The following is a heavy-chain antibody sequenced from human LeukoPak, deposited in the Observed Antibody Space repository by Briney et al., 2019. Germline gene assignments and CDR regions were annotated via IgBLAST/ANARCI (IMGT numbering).Heavy chain of an antibody. V-gene: IGHV1-46*01. J-gene: IGHJ4*02. Sequence: ASVKVSCKASGYTFTSYYMHWVRQAPGQGLEWMGIISPSGGSTSYAQKFQGRVTMTRDTSTSTVYMELSSLRSEDTAVYYCAREPRNYYDSSGYYQYYFDYWGQGTLVTVSS. CDR1: GYTFTSYY. CDR3: AREPRNYYDSSGYYQYYFDY. D-gene: IGHD3-22*01. CDR2: ISPSGGST.